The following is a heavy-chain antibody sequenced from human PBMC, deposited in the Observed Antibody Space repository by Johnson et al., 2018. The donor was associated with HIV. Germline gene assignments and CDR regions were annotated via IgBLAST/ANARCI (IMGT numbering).Heavy chain of an antibody. CDR3: ARDRGLPGVAEAGNAFDI. V-gene: IGHV3-NL1*01. Sequence: QVQLVESGGGVVQPGRSLRVSCAASGFKYAASGLAFSNYAVKWVSHTPGGDGGTSFADSVKGRFTISRDNSKNTLYLQMNSLRAEDTAVYYCARDRGLPGVAEAGNAFDIWGQGTMVTVSS. CDR1: GFKYA. D-gene: IGHD6-13*01. J-gene: IGHJ3*02. CDR2: TPGGDGGT.